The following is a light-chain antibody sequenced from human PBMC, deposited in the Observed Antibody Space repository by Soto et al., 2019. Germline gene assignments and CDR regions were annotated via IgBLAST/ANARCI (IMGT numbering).Light chain of an antibody. V-gene: IGKV1-8*01. CDR3: QQYYSYPPA. J-gene: IGKJ1*01. CDR1: QGISSY. Sequence: AIRMTQSPSSLSASTGDRVTITCRASQGISSYLAWYQQKPGKAPKLLIYAASTLQSGVPSRFSGSRSGTDFTLTISCLQSEDFETYYCQQYYSYPPAFGQGTNVDIK. CDR2: AAS.